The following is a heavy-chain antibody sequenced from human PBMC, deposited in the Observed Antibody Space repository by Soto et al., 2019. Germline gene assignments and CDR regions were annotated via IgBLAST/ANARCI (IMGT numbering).Heavy chain of an antibody. Sequence: GFTSYWIAWVRQMPGKGLERMGIICPSDSDTRYSPSFQGQVTISADRCTSTVFLQWASLKASDTAVYFCATKDKNGYFNWFDPWGQGTLLTVS. D-gene: IGHD5-18*01. CDR2: ICPSDSDT. CDR3: ATKDKNGYFNWFDP. V-gene: IGHV5-51*01. CDR1: GFTSYW. J-gene: IGHJ5*02.